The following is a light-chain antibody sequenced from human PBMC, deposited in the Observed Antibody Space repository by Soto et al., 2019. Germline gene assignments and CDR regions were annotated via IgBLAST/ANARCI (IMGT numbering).Light chain of an antibody. V-gene: IGKV1-27*01. CDR2: AAS. Sequence: DSQRTQSPSSLSASVGDRVTITCLASQGISNYLAWYQQKPGKVPKLLIYAASTLQSGVPSRFSGSGSGTDFTLTISSLQPEDVATYYCQKYNSAPWTFGQGTKVDIK. CDR1: QGISNY. CDR3: QKYNSAPWT. J-gene: IGKJ1*01.